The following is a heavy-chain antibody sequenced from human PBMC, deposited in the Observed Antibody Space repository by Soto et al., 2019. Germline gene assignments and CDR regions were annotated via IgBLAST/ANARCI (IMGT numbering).Heavy chain of an antibody. J-gene: IGHJ4*02. D-gene: IGHD2-15*01. V-gene: IGHV4-34*01. CDR1: GGSFSGYY. CDR2: INHSGST. Sequence: SETLSLTCAVYGGSFSGYYWSWIRQPPGKGLEWIGEINHSGSTNYNPSLKSRVTISVDTSKNQFSLKLSSVTAADTAVYYCARADYCSGGSCYSGDYFDYWGQGTLVTVSS. CDR3: ARADYCSGGSCYSGDYFDY.